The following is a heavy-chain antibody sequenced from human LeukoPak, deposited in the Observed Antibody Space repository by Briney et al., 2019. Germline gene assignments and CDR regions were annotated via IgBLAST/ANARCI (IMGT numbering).Heavy chain of an antibody. Sequence: SETLSLTCTVSGDSISNHIFNWTWNGQPAGKELEWIGRIYASTSTSYNPSLKSRVTISVDTSKNAFSLKLTSVTAADTAVYYCARRPLPYGLDYWGQGTLVTVSS. CDR1: GDSISNHIFN. CDR2: IYASTST. CDR3: ARRPLPYGLDY. J-gene: IGHJ4*02. D-gene: IGHD3-10*01. V-gene: IGHV4-61*02.